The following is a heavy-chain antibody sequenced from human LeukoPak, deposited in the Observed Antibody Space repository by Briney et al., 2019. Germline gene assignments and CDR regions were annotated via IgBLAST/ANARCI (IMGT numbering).Heavy chain of an antibody. CDR3: ARVQGAAAGSPHWFDP. CDR2: IYTSGST. V-gene: IGHV4-4*07. CDR1: GGSISSYY. D-gene: IGHD6-13*01. Sequence: PSETLSLTCTVSGGSISSYYWSWIRQPAGQGLEWIGRIYTSGSTNYNPSLKSRVTMSVDTSKNQFSLKLSSVTAADTAVYYCARVQGAAAGSPHWFDPWGQGTLVTVSS. J-gene: IGHJ5*02.